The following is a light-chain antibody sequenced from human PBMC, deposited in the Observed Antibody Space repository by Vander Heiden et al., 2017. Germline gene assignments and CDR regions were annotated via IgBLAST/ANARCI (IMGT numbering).Light chain of an antibody. CDR3: QQYYTFPWT. V-gene: IGKV1-5*01. Sequence: DIQMTQSPSTLSTSVEDRVTISCRASQTIHKWLAWYQQKPGKAPELLIYDASTLQSGVPSRFSGAGSGTEFTLTISSLQPDDFATYYGQQYYTFPWTFGRGTKVDI. CDR2: DAS. J-gene: IGKJ1*01. CDR1: QTIHKW.